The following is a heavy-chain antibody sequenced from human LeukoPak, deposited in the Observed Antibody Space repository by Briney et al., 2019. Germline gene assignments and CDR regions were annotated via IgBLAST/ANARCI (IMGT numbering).Heavy chain of an antibody. V-gene: IGHV4-59*01. CDR3: ASTGDGAPYYYGMDV. D-gene: IGHD3-16*01. CDR1: GGSFSGYY. J-gene: IGHJ6*02. Sequence: SETLSLTCAVSGGSFSGYYWSWIRQPPGKGLEWIGYIYYSGSTNYNPSLKSRVTISVDTSKNQFSLKLSSVTAADTAVYYCASTGDGAPYYYGMDVWGQGTTVTVSS. CDR2: IYYSGST.